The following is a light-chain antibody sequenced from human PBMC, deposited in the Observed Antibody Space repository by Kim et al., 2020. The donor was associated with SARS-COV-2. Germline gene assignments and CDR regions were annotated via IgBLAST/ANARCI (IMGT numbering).Light chain of an antibody. CDR1: QSVSSS. CDR2: EAY. V-gene: IGKV3-11*01. CDR3: QQRSNWPPRT. Sequence: SPGERAPLSRRASQSVSSSLAWYHQKPGQGPRLPIYEAYNRATGIPARCSGSVSGTDCSLTISSLEPEDFAVYYCQQRSNWPPRTFGGGTKVDIK. J-gene: IGKJ4*01.